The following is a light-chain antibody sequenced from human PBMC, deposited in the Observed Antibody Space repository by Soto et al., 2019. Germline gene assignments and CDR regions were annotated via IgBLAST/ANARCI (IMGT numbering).Light chain of an antibody. Sequence: DIVMTQSPDSLAVSLGERATINCKSSQSVLYSSNNKNYLAWYQQRPVHPPKLLIYGASTRESGVPDRFSGSGSGTDFTLTITSLQAEDVAVYYCQQYESTPPTFGQGTKLEIK. CDR1: QSVLYSSNNKNY. V-gene: IGKV4-1*01. CDR3: QQYESTPPT. J-gene: IGKJ2*01. CDR2: GAS.